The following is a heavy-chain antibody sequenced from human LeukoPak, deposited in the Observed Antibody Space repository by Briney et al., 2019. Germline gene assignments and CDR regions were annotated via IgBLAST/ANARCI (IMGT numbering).Heavy chain of an antibody. J-gene: IGHJ4*02. CDR1: GFTFSSYA. D-gene: IGHD3-10*01. CDR3: ARTFALTRGAVMYFDY. V-gene: IGHV3-64*01. CDR2: ISSNGGST. Sequence: GGSLRLSCAACGFTFSSYAMHWVRQAPGKGLEYVSAISSNGGSTYYANSVKGRFTISRDNSKNTLYLQMGSLRAEDMAVYYCARTFALTRGAVMYFDYWGQGTLVTVSS.